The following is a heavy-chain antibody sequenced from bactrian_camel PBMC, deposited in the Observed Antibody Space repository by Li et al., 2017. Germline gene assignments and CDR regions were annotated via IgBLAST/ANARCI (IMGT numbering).Heavy chain of an antibody. CDR1: GYIFSSCG. D-gene: IGHD2*01. V-gene: IGHV3S40*01. J-gene: IGHJ4*01. Sequence: VQLVESGGGSVQAGGSLKLSCAASGYIFSSCGMGWYRQAPGKGLEWVSVMISTGGRTYYADSVKGRFTISKDSAENTLYLQMNSLKPEDTAMYYCAALRPPCTVYSGADYKGQGTQVTVS. CDR2: MISTGGRT.